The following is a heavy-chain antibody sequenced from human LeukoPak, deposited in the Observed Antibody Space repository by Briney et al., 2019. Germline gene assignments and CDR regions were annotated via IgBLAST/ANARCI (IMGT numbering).Heavy chain of an antibody. Sequence: PSQTLSLTCAVSGASISNDDYYWSWIRQPPGKGLEWIGNIYYSGSATYHPALQSRVTISVDTSKDQFSLKLSSVTAADTAGYFCARTRRFSDDYETAEHFQRWGQGTLVTVSS. J-gene: IGHJ1*01. CDR1: GASISNDDYY. CDR2: IYYSGSA. V-gene: IGHV4-30-4*01. CDR3: ARTRRFSDDYETAEHFQR. D-gene: IGHD4-17*01.